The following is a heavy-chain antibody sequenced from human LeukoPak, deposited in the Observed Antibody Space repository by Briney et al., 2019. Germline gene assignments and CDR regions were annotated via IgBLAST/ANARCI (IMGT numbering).Heavy chain of an antibody. CDR1: GYTFTSYD. Sequence: ASVKVSCKASGYTFTSYDINCVRQATGQGLEWMGWLRRNYGNTFYAQKFQGRVTVSTDASTSTAYMELRSLTSDDTAVYFCVRNGGGYDYWGQGTLVTVSS. D-gene: IGHD3-16*01. J-gene: IGHJ4*02. CDR3: VRNGGGYDY. V-gene: IGHV1-18*01. CDR2: LRRNYGNT.